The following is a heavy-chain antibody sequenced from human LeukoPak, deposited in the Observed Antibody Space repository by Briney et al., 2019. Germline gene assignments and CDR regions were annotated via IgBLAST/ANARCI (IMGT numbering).Heavy chain of an antibody. CDR1: GYKFIGYF. CDR3: ARVRGGYCTGDRCYGDFFFDN. D-gene: IGHD2-15*01. CDR2: IDPHRGDT. V-gene: IGHV1-2*02. J-gene: IGHJ4*02. Sequence: ASVRVSCKTSGYKFIGYFIHWVRQAPGQGLEWKGWIDPHRGDTAYANKFQGRVTLTRDTTTTTVFMESNSLRSDDTAVYFCARVRGGYCTGDRCYGDFFFDNWGQGTLVTVTS.